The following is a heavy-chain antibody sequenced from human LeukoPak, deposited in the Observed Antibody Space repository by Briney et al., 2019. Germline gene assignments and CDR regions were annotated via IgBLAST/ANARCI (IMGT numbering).Heavy chain of an antibody. CDR3: ARDVLGMSGVWFFDL. J-gene: IGHJ2*01. CDR1: GDSISTNC. D-gene: IGHD7-27*01. V-gene: IGHV4-4*07. CDR2: VCTSGIT. Sequence: PSETLSLTCAVSGDSISTNCGTWIRQPAGKGLEWIGRVCTSGITNYNPSLESRVTMSLDTSKKQFSLRLTPVTAAHTAVYYCARDVLGMSGVWFFDLWGRGTLVSVSS.